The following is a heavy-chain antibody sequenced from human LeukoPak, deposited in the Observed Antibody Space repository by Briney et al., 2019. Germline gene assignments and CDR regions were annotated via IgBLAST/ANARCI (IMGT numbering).Heavy chain of an antibody. CDR1: GGSFSGYY. Sequence: SETLSLTCAVYGGSFSGYYWSWIRQPPGEGLEWIGEINHSGSTNYNPSLKSRLTISVDTSKNQFSLRLSSVTAADTAVYYCARGRDNSVGKIDYWGQGTLVTVSS. D-gene: IGHD4-23*01. CDR2: INHSGST. CDR3: ARGRDNSVGKIDY. J-gene: IGHJ4*02. V-gene: IGHV4-34*01.